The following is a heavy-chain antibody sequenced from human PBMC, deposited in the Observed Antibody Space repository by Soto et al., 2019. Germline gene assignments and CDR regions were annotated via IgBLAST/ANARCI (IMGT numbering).Heavy chain of an antibody. V-gene: IGHV4-4*02. Sequence: PSETLSLTCTVYGGSITNNHWWSWVRQHPGKGPELIGEIYHTGIANYNPSLESRVAFSVDKSKNQFSRSLTSVTAADTAVYYCVSKWGPYYYGLDVWGQGTTVTVSS. CDR2: IYHTGIA. D-gene: IGHD7-27*01. CDR1: GGSITNNHW. CDR3: VSKWGPYYYGLDV. J-gene: IGHJ6*02.